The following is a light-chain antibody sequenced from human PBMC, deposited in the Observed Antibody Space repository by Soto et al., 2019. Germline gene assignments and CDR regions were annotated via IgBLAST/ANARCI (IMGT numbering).Light chain of an antibody. V-gene: IGKV1-13*02. CDR2: DAS. CDR3: QQFNTSPRT. Sequence: AIELTQSPSSLSASVGDRVTITCRASQGITSALGWYQQKPGKPTKLLMYDASNLESGVPSRFSGSGSGTDFTLTISSLQAEDFATYYCQQFNTSPRTFGQGTKVEI. J-gene: IGKJ1*01. CDR1: QGITSA.